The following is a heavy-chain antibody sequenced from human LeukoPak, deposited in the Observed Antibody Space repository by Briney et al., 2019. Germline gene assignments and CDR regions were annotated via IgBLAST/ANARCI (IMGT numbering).Heavy chain of an antibody. V-gene: IGHV4-34*01. Sequence: SETLSLTCAVYGDSFSGYYWSWLRQPPGKGVEGVGEINHSGSTNYNPSLKSRVTISVDTSKNQFSLKLSSVTAADTAVYYCARGRNSYSSGWFRDYGMDVWGKGTTVTVSS. CDR1: GDSFSGYY. CDR2: INHSGST. CDR3: ARGRNSYSSGWFRDYGMDV. J-gene: IGHJ6*04. D-gene: IGHD6-19*01.